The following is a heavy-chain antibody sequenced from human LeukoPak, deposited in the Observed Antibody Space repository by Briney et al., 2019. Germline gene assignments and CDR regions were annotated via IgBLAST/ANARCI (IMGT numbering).Heavy chain of an antibody. D-gene: IGHD3-16*01. CDR2: IYYSGTT. Sequence: SETLSLTCTVSGGSISSSSYYWGWIRQPPGKGLEYIGCIYYSGTTYFNPSLKSRVTISVDTSKNQFSLKLSSVTAADTAVYYCARATKRGYFDYWGQGTLVTVSS. V-gene: IGHV4-39*07. CDR1: GGSISSSSYY. J-gene: IGHJ4*02. CDR3: ARATKRGYFDY.